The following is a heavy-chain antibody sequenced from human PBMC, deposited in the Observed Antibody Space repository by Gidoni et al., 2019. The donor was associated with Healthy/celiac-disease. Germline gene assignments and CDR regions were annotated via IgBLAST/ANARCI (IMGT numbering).Heavy chain of an antibody. CDR2: IIPIFGTA. V-gene: IGHV1-69*06. J-gene: IGHJ4*02. Sequence: QVQLVQSGAEVKKPGSSVKVSCKASGGTFSSYAISWVRQAPGQVLEWMGGIIPIFGTANYAQKFQGRVTITADKSTSTAYMELSSLRSEDTAVYYCARAGLRGYCSSTSCYPDYWGQGTLVTVSS. CDR1: GGTFSSYA. D-gene: IGHD2-2*03. CDR3: ARAGLRGYCSSTSCYPDY.